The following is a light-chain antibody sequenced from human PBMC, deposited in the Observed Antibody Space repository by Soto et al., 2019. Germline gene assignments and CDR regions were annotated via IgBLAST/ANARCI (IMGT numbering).Light chain of an antibody. CDR2: DVS. CDR3: SSYTTATTRV. J-gene: IGLJ3*02. Sequence: QSALTHPASVSGSPGQAITISCTGTSSDVGADNYVSWYQQHPGKAPKLMIFDVSTRPSGVSNRFSGSKSGNTASLTISGLQAEDEADYYCSSYTTATTRVFGGGTQLTVL. V-gene: IGLV2-14*01. CDR1: SSDVGADNY.